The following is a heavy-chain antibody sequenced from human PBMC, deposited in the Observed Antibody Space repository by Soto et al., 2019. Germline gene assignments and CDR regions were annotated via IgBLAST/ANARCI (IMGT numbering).Heavy chain of an antibody. CDR2: INHSGST. CDR1: GGSFSGYY. D-gene: IGHD3-10*01. V-gene: IGHV4-34*01. CDR3: ARGDDPTIIWFGELLLGNWFDP. Sequence: SETLSLTCAVYGGSFSGYYWSWIRQPPGKGLEWIGEINHSGSTNYNPSLKSRVTISVDTSKNQFSLKLSSVTAADTAVYYCARGDDPTIIWFGELLLGNWFDPWGQGTLVTVSS. J-gene: IGHJ5*02.